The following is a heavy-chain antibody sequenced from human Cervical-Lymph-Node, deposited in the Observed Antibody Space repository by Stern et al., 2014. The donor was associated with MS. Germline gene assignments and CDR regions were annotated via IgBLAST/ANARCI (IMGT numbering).Heavy chain of an antibody. J-gene: IGHJ4*02. CDR3: ARDLRLDY. Sequence: EVQLVQSGGGLVKPGGSLRLSCAASGFNFSIYNMNWVRQAPGTGLEWVSSNSSRSRTKYADSVRGRFTITRDNAKNSLFLQMNSLRAEDTAIYYCARDLRLDYWGQGILVTVSS. CDR2: NSSRSRT. CDR1: GFNFSIYN. V-gene: IGHV3-21*01.